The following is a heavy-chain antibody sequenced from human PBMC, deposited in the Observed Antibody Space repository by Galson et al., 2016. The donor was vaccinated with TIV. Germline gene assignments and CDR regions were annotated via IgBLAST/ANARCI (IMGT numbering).Heavy chain of an antibody. Sequence: SLRLSCAASGFAVSSTYMAWVRQAPGKGLDWVSVIYTGASTDYADPVKGRFTISRDNSKNTLFLHMSSLRAEDTGVYYCARAVTMRVADYYYGMDVWGQGTAVTVSS. CDR2: IYTGAST. CDR3: ARAVTMRVADYYYGMDV. CDR1: GFAVSSTY. V-gene: IGHV3-66*01. J-gene: IGHJ6*02. D-gene: IGHD3-22*01.